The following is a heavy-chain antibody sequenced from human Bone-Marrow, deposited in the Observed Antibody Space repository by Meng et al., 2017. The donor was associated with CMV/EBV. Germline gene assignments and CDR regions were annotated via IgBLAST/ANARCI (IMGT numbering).Heavy chain of an antibody. D-gene: IGHD6-6*01. V-gene: IGHV1-69*04. Sequence: GGTFSSYTISWVRQAPGQGLEWMGRIIPILGIANYAQKFQGRVTITADKSTSTAYMELSSLRSEDTAVYYCARESPYSSSSYWYFDLWGRGTLVTVSS. J-gene: IGHJ2*01. CDR3: ARESPYSSSSYWYFDL. CDR2: IIPILGIA. CDR1: GGTFSSYT.